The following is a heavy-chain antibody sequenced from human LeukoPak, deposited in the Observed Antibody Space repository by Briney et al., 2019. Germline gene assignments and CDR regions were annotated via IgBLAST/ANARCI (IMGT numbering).Heavy chain of an antibody. CDR2: INHSGST. CDR1: GGSFSGYY. J-gene: IGHJ4*02. D-gene: IGHD4-23*01. Sequence: SETLSLTCAVYGGSFSGYYWSWIRQPPGKGLEWIGEINHSGSTNYNPSLKSRVTISVDTSKNQFSLKLSSVTAADTAVYYCARAIYGGNSGFDYRGQGTLVTVSS. CDR3: ARAIYGGNSGFDY. V-gene: IGHV4-34*01.